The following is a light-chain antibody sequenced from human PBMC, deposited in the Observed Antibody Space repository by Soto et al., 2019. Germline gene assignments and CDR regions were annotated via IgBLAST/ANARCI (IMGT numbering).Light chain of an antibody. V-gene: IGKV3-20*01. J-gene: IGKJ1*01. CDR1: QSITSNY. CDR2: GAS. CDR3: LQYDNPPQT. Sequence: EIVLTQSPGTLSLSPGESATLSCRASQSITSNYLAWYQQKPGQAPRLLIYGASGRATGIPDRFSGSGSGTDFTLSISRLEPEDFAVYYCLQYDNPPQTFGQGTKVEIK.